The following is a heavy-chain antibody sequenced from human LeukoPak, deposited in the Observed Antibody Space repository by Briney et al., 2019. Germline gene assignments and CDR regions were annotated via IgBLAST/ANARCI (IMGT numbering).Heavy chain of an antibody. Sequence: ASEKLSCNASGGTFSSYAISWVRQPPGQPLEWMGGIIPIFGTANYAQKFQGRGTITADASTSTAYMELSSLRSEDTAVYYCAMPSPRYYDFWGGYYYFDYWGQGTLVTVSS. V-gene: IGHV1-69*13. CDR3: AMPSPRYYDFWGGYYYFDY. J-gene: IGHJ4*02. CDR2: IIPIFGTA. D-gene: IGHD3-3*01. CDR1: GGTFSSYA.